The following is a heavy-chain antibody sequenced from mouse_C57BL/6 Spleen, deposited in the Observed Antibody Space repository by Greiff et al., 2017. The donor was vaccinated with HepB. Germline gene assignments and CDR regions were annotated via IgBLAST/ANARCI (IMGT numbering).Heavy chain of an antibody. V-gene: IGHV1-82*01. Sequence: VQLQQSGPELVKPGASVKISCKASGYAFSSSWMNWVKQRPGKGLEWIGRIYPGDGDTNYNEKFKGKATLTADKSSSTAYMQLSSLTSEDSAVYCCSREGSVDVWGTGTTVTVSS. CDR1: GYAFSSSW. J-gene: IGHJ1*03. CDR3: SREGSVDV. CDR2: IYPGDGDT.